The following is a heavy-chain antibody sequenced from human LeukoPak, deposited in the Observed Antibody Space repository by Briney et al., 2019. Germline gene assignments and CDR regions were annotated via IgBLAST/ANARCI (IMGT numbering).Heavy chain of an antibody. V-gene: IGHV4-61*02. Sequence: ASETLSLTCTVSGGSISSSSYYWSWIRQPAGKGLEWIGRIYTSGSTNYNPSLKSRVTMSVDTSKNQFSLKLSSVTAADTAVYYCARGLCSSGSYVFDYWGQGTLVTVSS. D-gene: IGHD6-19*01. CDR2: IYTSGST. CDR1: GGSISSSSYY. J-gene: IGHJ4*02. CDR3: ARGLCSSGSYVFDY.